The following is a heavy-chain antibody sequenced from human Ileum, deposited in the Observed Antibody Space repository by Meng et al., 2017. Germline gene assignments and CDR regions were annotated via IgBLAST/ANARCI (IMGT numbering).Heavy chain of an antibody. D-gene: IGHD3-22*01. CDR3: ARDQAPRYFHSSGSFDY. J-gene: IGHJ4*02. V-gene: IGHV4-39*06. Sequence: SETLSLTCTVSGWSIRSDSYSWAWIRQSPGKGLEWIGSVYYSGTTYSNPSLNSRVAISLDTSRNQFTLKLTSVTTADTAVYYCARDQAPRYFHSSGSFDYWGQGTLVTVSS. CDR1: GWSIRSDSYS. CDR2: VYYSGTT.